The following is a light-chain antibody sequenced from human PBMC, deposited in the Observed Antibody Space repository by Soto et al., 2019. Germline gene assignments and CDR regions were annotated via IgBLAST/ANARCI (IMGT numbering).Light chain of an antibody. J-gene: IGLJ1*01. Sequence: QAALTQPDSVSGSPGQSITISCTGTSSDVGGYNYVSWYQQHPGKAPKLMIYDVSNRPSGVSNRFSGSKSGNTASLTISGLQAEDEADYYCSSYTSSSTYYVFGTGTRSPS. CDR1: SSDVGGYNY. CDR2: DVS. V-gene: IGLV2-14*01. CDR3: SSYTSSSTYYV.